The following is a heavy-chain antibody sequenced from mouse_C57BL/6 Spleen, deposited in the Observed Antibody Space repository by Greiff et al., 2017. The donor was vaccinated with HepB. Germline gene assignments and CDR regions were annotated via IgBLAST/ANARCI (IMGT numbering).Heavy chain of an antibody. CDR3: APIRGDYDGGFGY. V-gene: IGHV1-22*01. J-gene: IGHJ3*01. CDR2: INPNNGDT. D-gene: IGHD2-4*01. Sequence: VQLQQSGPELVKPGASVKMSCKASGYTFTDYNMHWVKQSPGKSLEWIGDINPNNGDTNYNQKFKGKATLTVNKSSSTAYMELRSLTSEDSAVYYCAPIRGDYDGGFGYWGQGTMVTVAA. CDR1: GYTFTDYN.